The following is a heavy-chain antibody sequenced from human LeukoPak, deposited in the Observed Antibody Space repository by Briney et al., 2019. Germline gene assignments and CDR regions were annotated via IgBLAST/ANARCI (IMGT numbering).Heavy chain of an antibody. CDR1: GGSFSSYY. CDR3: ASYGSGSYSGFDY. D-gene: IGHD3-10*01. V-gene: IGHV4-34*01. Sequence: SSETLSLTCAVYGGSFSSYYWSWIRQPPGKGLEWIGEINHSGSTSYNPSLKSRVTISVDTSKNQFSLKLSSVTAADTALYYCASYGSGSYSGFDYWGQGTLVTVSS. J-gene: IGHJ4*02. CDR2: INHSGST.